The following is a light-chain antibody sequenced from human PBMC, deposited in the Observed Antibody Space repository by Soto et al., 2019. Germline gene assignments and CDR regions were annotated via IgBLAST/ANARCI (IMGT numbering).Light chain of an antibody. CDR2: TAS. J-gene: IGKJ1*01. CDR1: QSVSDY. V-gene: IGKV3-15*01. Sequence: EIVMTQSPATLSVSPGERATLSCRASQSVSDYLAWYQQTPGQPPRLLIYTASTRATGIPARFSGSGSGTEFTLTISSLQSEDFAVYYCQQYSNWPRTFGRGTRVEIK. CDR3: QQYSNWPRT.